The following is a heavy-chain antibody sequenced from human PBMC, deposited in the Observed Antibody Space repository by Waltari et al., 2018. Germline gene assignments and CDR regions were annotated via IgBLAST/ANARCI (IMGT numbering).Heavy chain of an antibody. CDR2: IYYSGST. J-gene: IGHJ5*02. Sequence: QLQLQESGPGLVKPSETLSLTCTVSGGSISSSSYYWGWIRQPPGKGLEWIGSIYYSGSTYDNPSLKSRVTISVDTSKNQFSLNLSSVTAADTAVYYCARSLHDCRNGLCYQSGWFDPWGQGTLVTVSS. CDR3: ARSLHDCRNGLCYQSGWFDP. D-gene: IGHD2-8*01. V-gene: IGHV4-39*07. CDR1: GGSISSSSYY.